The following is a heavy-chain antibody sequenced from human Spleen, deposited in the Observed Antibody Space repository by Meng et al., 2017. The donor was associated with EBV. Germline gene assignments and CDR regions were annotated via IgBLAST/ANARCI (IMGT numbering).Heavy chain of an antibody. CDR2: HYHGST. V-gene: IGHV4-4*02. J-gene: IGHJ4*02. D-gene: IGHD6-19*01. Sequence: QLQPGGAGLLKPSGPLSLTCGVSGGSFSGSYWGRFGRPPAEKVIGWSENHYHGSTNCYTSLHSRVTITLDTSKSQFSLKLSSVTAADTAVYYCARWLKPWLVDLYFFDYWGQGTLVTVSS. CDR3: ARWLKPWLVDLYFFDY. CDR1: GGSFSGSY.